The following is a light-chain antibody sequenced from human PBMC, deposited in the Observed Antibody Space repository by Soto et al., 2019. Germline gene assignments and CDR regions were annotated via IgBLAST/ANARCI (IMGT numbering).Light chain of an antibody. CDR3: QYYGNSRIT. CDR2: DAS. J-gene: IGKJ1*01. V-gene: IGKV3-11*01. Sequence: IFLTQSPATLSLSPGASAPLSCRATRSVSSYLAWYQQKPGQAPRLLIYDASNRATGIPARFSGSGSGTDFTLTINRLEPEDFVVYYCQYYGNSRITFGQGTKVDIK. CDR1: RSVSSY.